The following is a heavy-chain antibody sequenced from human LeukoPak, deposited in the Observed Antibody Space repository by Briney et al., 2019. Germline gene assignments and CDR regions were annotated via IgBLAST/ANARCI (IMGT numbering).Heavy chain of an antibody. CDR3: ARRTVTVTNFDY. CDR2: IYYSGST. Sequence: SETLSLTCTVSGGSISSSSYYWGWIRQPPGKGLEWIESIYYSGSTYYNPSLKSRVTISVDTSKNQFSLKLSSLTVADTAVYYCARRTVTVTNFDYWGQGTLVTVSS. CDR1: GGSISSSSYY. V-gene: IGHV4-39*01. D-gene: IGHD4-17*01. J-gene: IGHJ4*02.